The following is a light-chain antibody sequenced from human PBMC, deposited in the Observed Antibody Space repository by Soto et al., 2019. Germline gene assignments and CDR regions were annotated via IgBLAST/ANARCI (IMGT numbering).Light chain of an antibody. CDR3: QQYNGYSRT. CDR1: QATNSY. J-gene: IGKJ1*01. V-gene: IGKV1-9*01. Sequence: DIQLTQSPSFLSASFGGRVTITCRASQATNSYAGCQQRPGRVPQLLISAASTLEGGGLSRFSGSRSGTEFTLTISSMQPDDFATFYCQQYNGYSRTFGQGTKVDIK. CDR2: AAS.